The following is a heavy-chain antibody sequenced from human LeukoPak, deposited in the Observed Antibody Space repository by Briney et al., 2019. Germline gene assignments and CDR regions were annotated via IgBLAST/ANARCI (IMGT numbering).Heavy chain of an antibody. CDR1: GYTFTGYY. CDR3: APSQSGSYSFDY. J-gene: IGHJ4*02. D-gene: IGHD1-26*01. CDR2: INPNSGGT. Sequence: ASVKVSCKAPGYTFTGYYMHWVRQAPGQGLEWMGWINPNSGGTNYAQKFQGRVTMTRDTSISTAYMELSRLRSDDTAVYYCAPSQSGSYSFDYWGQGTPVTVSS. V-gene: IGHV1-2*02.